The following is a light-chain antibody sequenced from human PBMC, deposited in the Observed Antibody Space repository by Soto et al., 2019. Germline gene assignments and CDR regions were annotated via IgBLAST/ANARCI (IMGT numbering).Light chain of an antibody. CDR3: QQYGRSPFT. J-gene: IGKJ1*01. Sequence: EIVLTQSPGTLSLSPGERAPLSCRASQSLHARYLAWYQLKPGQAPRLLFSGASSRATGIPDRFSASGSGTDFTLTISRLEPEDFAVYYCQQYGRSPFTFGPGTKVDIK. V-gene: IGKV3-20*01. CDR2: GAS. CDR1: QSLHARY.